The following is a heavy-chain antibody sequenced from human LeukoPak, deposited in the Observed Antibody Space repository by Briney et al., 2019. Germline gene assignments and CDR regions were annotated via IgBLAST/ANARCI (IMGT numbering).Heavy chain of an antibody. Sequence: GGSLRLSCAASGFTFSSYWMSWVRQAPGKGLEWVANINKDGGKKYYVDSVKGRFTISRDNAKNSLYLQMNSLRADDTAVYYCVKDSPPRYSGSPPAYWGQGTLVTVSS. CDR1: GFTFSSYW. V-gene: IGHV3-7*03. CDR3: VKDSPPRYSGSPPAY. CDR2: INKDGGKK. J-gene: IGHJ4*02. D-gene: IGHD1-26*01.